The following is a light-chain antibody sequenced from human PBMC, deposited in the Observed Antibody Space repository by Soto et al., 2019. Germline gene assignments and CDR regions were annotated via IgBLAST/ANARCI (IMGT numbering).Light chain of an antibody. J-gene: IGLJ1*01. Sequence: QSALTQPPSVSGAPGQRVTISCTGSSSSIGAGYDVHWYQQLPGTVPKLLIFGNTNRPPGVPARFSASKSGTSASLAITGLQAEDEADYYCQSYDSSLGGFYVFGTGTKVT. CDR2: GNT. V-gene: IGLV1-40*01. CDR1: SSSIGAGYD. CDR3: QSYDSSLGGFYV.